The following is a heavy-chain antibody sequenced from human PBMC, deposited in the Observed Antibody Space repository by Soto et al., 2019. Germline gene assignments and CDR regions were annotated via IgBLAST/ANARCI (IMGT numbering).Heavy chain of an antibody. CDR1: GDSITSRDFY. J-gene: IGHJ4*02. V-gene: IGHV4-39*01. CDR2: ISHSGDT. D-gene: IGHD3-9*01. Sequence: QLRLQESGPGLVKPSGTLSLTCTVSGDSITSRDFYWGWIRRPPGQGLEWVGTISHSGDTFYNPPLKGRLTMSLDAAKNQFSMRLTSGTAADAAVYFWARQMGGPIPYFGWLSPVTSWGQGTQVTVSS. CDR3: ARQMGGPIPYFGWLSPVTS.